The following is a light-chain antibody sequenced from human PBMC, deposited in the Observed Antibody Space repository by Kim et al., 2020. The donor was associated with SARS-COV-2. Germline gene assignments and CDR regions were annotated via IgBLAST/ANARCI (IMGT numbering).Light chain of an antibody. V-gene: IGLV10-54*01. CDR2: RNN. CDR1: SKDVGNEG. CDR3: SAWDSSLSAWV. J-gene: IGLJ3*02. Sequence: QAGLTQPPSVSKGLRQTATLTCTGTSKDVGNEGATWLQQHQGHPPKLLSSRNNNRPSGISERFSASRSRDTASLTITGLQPEDEADYYCSAWDSSLSAWVFGGGTQLTVL.